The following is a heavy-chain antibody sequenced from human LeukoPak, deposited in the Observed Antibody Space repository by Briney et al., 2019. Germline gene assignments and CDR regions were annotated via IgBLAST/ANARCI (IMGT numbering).Heavy chain of an antibody. CDR1: GGSISSSYW. J-gene: IGHJ4*02. D-gene: IGHD6-6*01. Sequence: SETLSLTCAVSGGSISSSYWWSWVRQPPGKGLEWIGEIYHSGSTNYNPSLKSRVTISVDTSKNQFSLKLSSVTAADTAVYYCASSPLTSSIATVDNWGQGTLVTVSS. V-gene: IGHV4-4*02. CDR3: ASSPLTSSIATVDN. CDR2: IYHSGST.